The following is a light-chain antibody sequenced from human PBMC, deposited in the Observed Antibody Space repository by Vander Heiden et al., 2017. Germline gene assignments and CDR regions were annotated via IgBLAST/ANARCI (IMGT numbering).Light chain of an antibody. CDR1: QSVSSY. J-gene: IGKJ4*01. CDR2: DAS. V-gene: IGKV3-11*01. CDR3: QQRSNGPPGIT. Sequence: EIVLTQSPATLSLSPGERATLSCRASQSVSSYLAWYQQKPGQAPRLLIYDASNRATGIPARFSGSGYGTDFTLTISSLEPEDFAVYYCQQRSNGPPGITFGGGTKVEIK.